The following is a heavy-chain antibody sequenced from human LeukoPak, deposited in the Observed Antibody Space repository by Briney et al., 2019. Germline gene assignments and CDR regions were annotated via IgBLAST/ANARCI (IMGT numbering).Heavy chain of an antibody. CDR3: ARATAIYSSPVDY. J-gene: IGHJ4*02. CDR1: GFMFSEYG. CDR2: IRDDGSNK. D-gene: IGHD6-13*01. Sequence: GGSLRLSCAASGFMFSEYGMHWVRQAPGKGLEWVAFIRDDGSNKLSADSVKGRFTISRDNSKNTLYLQMNSLRVEDTAVYYCARATAIYSSPVDYWGQGTLVTVSS. V-gene: IGHV3-30*02.